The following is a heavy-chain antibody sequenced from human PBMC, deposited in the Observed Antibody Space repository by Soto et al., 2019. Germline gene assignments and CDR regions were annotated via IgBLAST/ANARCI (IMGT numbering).Heavy chain of an antibody. J-gene: IGHJ3*02. V-gene: IGHV1-69*13. CDR3: ATLVGVYSSSSGAFDI. CDR2: IILPFGTA. Sequence: GASVTVSCKASGGTFSNYAISWVRQAPGQGLEWMGGIILPFGTANYAQKFQGRVTITADESMTTAYMELSSLRSEDTAVYYCATLVGVYSSSSGAFDIWGQGTMVTVS. CDR1: GGTFSNYA. D-gene: IGHD6-6*01.